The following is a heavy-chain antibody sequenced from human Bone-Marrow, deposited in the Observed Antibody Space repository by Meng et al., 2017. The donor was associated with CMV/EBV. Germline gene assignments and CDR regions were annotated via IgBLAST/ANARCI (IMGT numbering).Heavy chain of an antibody. J-gene: IGHJ1*01. Sequence: ASVKVSCKASGYTFTGYYMHWVRQDPGQGLEYIGRINPNGGATGYTQKFQGRVTMTRDTSISTAYMELSRLTSDDTAKYYCARDIYNSGWLLAFWGQGTLVTVSS. D-gene: IGHD6-19*01. CDR3: ARDIYNSGWLLAF. V-gene: IGHV1-2*06. CDR2: INPNGGAT. CDR1: GYTFTGYY.